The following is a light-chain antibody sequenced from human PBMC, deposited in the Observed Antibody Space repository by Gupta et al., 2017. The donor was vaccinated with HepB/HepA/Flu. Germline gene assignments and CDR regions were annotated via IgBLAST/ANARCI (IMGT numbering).Light chain of an antibody. CDR3: QPSYRPTPK. V-gene: IGKV1-39*01. CDR1: TTIITD. J-gene: IGKJ2*01. Sequence: DIQMNQSPSSLSASIGDRVSNTCLASTTIITDLNWFQQRPGKAPKLLIYSASNLQCGVPSRFSGSGSGTDFTFTITSLQAEDFASYYCQPSYRPTPKFGQGTKVEIK. CDR2: SAS.